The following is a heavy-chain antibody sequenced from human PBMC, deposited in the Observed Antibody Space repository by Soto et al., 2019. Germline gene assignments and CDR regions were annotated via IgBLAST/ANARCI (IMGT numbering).Heavy chain of an antibody. CDR1: GLTFNNAW. J-gene: IGHJ4*02. Sequence: EVQLVESGGGLVKPGESLRLSCTASGLTFNNAWMNWVRQAPGKGLEWVGRIKGKTDGATADYAAPVKGRFTISRDDSKNMLFVQMNKLRLDDTAVYYCSYSGGTYYSRFDSWAKGTLVTVSS. CDR2: IKGKTDGATA. D-gene: IGHD1-26*01. V-gene: IGHV3-15*07. CDR3: SYSGGTYYSRFDS.